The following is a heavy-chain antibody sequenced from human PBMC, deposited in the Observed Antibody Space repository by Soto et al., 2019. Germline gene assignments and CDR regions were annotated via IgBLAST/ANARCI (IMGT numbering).Heavy chain of an antibody. D-gene: IGHD5-12*01. CDR2: ISYDGSNK. CDR3: AREPSGYSGYYYMDV. J-gene: IGHJ6*03. Sequence: GGSLRLSCAASGFTFSSYGMHWVRQAPGKGLEWVAVISYDGSNKYYADSVKGRFTISRDNSKNTLYLQMNSLRAEDTAVYYCAREPSGYSGYYYMDVWGQGTTVTVSS. CDR1: GFTFSSYG. V-gene: IGHV3-30*03.